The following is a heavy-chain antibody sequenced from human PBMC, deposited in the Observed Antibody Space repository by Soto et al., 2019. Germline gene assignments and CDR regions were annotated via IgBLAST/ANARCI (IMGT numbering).Heavy chain of an antibody. D-gene: IGHD1-1*01. J-gene: IGHJ5*02. CDR3: ARVATGRFNWFDP. CDR1: GFTFDYYW. CDR2: INSDGSRT. Sequence: EVQLVESGGELVQPGGSLRLSCAASGFTFDYYWMHWVRQAPGKGLVWVSRINSDGSRTNYADSVKGRFTISRDNAKNTLYMLMNSLRAEDTAVYYCARVATGRFNWFDPWGQGTQVTVSS. V-gene: IGHV3-74*01.